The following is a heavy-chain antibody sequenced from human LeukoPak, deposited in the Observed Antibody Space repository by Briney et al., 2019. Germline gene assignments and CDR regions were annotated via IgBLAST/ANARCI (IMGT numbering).Heavy chain of an antibody. V-gene: IGHV1-8*01. CDR3: ARAGDYYDSSGHAPGSAFDI. CDR2: MNPNSGNT. J-gene: IGHJ3*02. CDR1: GYTFTSYD. D-gene: IGHD3-22*01. Sequence: GASVKVSCKASGYTFTSYDINWVRQATGQGLEWMGWMNPNSGNTGYAQKFQGRVTTTRNTSISTAYMELSSLRSEDTAVYYCARAGDYYDSSGHAPGSAFDIWGQGTMVTVSS.